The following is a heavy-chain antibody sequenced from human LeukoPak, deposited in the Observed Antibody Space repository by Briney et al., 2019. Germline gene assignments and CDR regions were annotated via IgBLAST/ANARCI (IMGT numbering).Heavy chain of an antibody. CDR3: ARDEQGSGWFGAFDI. CDR1: GFTFSSYA. D-gene: IGHD6-19*01. CDR2: ISYDGSNK. Sequence: GRSLRLSCAASGFTFSSYAMHWVCQAPGKGLEWVAVISYDGSNKYYADSVKGRFTISRDNSKNTLYLQMNSLRAEDTAVYYCARDEQGSGWFGAFDIWGQGTMVTVSS. V-gene: IGHV3-30*04. J-gene: IGHJ3*02.